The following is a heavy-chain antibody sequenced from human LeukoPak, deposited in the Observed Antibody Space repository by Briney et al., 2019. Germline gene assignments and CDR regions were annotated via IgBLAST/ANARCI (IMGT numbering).Heavy chain of an antibody. CDR3: GREQRVYYYDSSGNGY. V-gene: IGHV3-30-3*01. J-gene: IGHJ4*02. CDR2: ISYDGSNK. D-gene: IGHD3-22*01. Sequence: GGSLRLSCAASGFTFSSYAMHWVRQAPGKGLEWVAVISYDGSNKYYADSVKGRFTISRDNSKNTLYLQMNSRRAGETSVYYCGREQRVYYYDSSGNGYWGQGTLVTVSS. CDR1: GFTFSSYA.